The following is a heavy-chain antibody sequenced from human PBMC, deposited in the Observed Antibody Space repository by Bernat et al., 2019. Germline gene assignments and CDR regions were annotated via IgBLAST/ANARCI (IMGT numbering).Heavy chain of an antibody. J-gene: IGHJ4*02. Sequence: VQLVESRGDLVQPGGSLRLSCAASGFIFNTNWMSWVRQAPGKGLEWVANINQDGSETYYVDSVRGRFAISRDNAKNSLFLQMNSLRVEDTAVYYCARSPGTGTVDYWGPGTLVTVSS. CDR3: ARSPGTGTVDY. CDR2: INQDGSET. D-gene: IGHD1-1*01. V-gene: IGHV3-7*03. CDR1: GFIFNTNW.